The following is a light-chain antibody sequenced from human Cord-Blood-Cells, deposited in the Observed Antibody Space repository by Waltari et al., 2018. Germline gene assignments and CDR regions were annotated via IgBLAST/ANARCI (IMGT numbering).Light chain of an antibody. V-gene: IGKV1-33*01. Sequence: DIQMTQSPSSLSASVGDSVTITCQASQEISNYLNWYHQKPGKAPKLLIYDASNLETGVPSRFSGSGSGTDFTFTISSLQPEDIATYYCQQYDNLPLTFGGGTKVEIK. J-gene: IGKJ4*01. CDR1: QEISNY. CDR2: DAS. CDR3: QQYDNLPLT.